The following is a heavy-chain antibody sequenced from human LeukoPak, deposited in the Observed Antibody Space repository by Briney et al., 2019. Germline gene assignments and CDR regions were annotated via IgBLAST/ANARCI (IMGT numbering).Heavy chain of an antibody. CDR2: ILHTEST. CDR3: ARLVYDSSGYYLSHFDY. J-gene: IGHJ4*02. Sequence: SETLSLTCAVSGGSISSGNWWSWVRQPPGKGLEWIGEILHTESTNYNPSLKSRVTISVDKSKNQFSLKLSSVTAADTAVYYCARLVYDSSGYYLSHFDYWGQGTLVTVSS. V-gene: IGHV4-4*02. D-gene: IGHD3-22*01. CDR1: GGSISSGNW.